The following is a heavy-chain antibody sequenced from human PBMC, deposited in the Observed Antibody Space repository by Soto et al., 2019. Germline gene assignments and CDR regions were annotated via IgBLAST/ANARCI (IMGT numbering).Heavy chain of an antibody. Sequence: GASVKVSCKASGCTFSSYAISWVRQAPGQGLEWMGGIIPIFGTANYAQKFQGRVTITADESTSTAYMELSSLRSEDTAVYYCARGYCTNGVCYGIYYYYGMDVWGQGTTVTSP. V-gene: IGHV1-69*13. D-gene: IGHD2-8*01. CDR3: ARGYCTNGVCYGIYYYYGMDV. CDR1: GCTFSSYA. J-gene: IGHJ6*02. CDR2: IIPIFGTA.